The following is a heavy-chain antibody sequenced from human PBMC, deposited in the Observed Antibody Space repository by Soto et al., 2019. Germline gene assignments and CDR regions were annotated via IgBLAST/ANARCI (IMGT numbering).Heavy chain of an antibody. D-gene: IGHD6-19*01. J-gene: IGHJ5*02. CDR2: ISYEGSNK. Sequence: QVQLVESGGGVVQPGRSLRLSCAASGFTFSSYGMHWVRQAPGKWLEWVAVISYEGSNKYYADSVKGRFTISRDNSKNTLYLHMNSLRAEDTAVYYGAKFSSGWPCGQGTLVTVSS. CDR3: AKFSSGWP. V-gene: IGHV3-30*18. CDR1: GFTFSSYG.